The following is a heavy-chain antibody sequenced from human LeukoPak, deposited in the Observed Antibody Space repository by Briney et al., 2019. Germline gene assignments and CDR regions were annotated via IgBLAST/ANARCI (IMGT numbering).Heavy chain of an antibody. V-gene: IGHV3-23*01. CDR3: AKGQMATILGFDS. Sequence: GGSLRLSCAASGFMFSNYAMSWVRQAPGRGLEWVSAVKTYAGDTYYADSVKSRFTISRDNSKSTVYLQMNSLRAEDSALYYCAKGQMATILGFDSWGQGALVTVSS. D-gene: IGHD5-24*01. CDR2: VKTYAGDT. CDR1: GFMFSNYA. J-gene: IGHJ4*02.